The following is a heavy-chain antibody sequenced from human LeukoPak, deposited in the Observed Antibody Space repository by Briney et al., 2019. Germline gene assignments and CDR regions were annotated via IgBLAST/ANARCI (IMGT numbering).Heavy chain of an antibody. V-gene: IGHV3-21*01. CDR1: GFTFSSYS. D-gene: IGHD1-7*01. CDR3: ARAHNWNYGTFDY. J-gene: IGHJ4*02. CDR2: ISSSSSYI. Sequence: MAGGSLRLSCAASGFTFSSYSMNWVRQAPGKGLEWVSCISSSSSYIYYADSVKGRFTISRDNAKNSLYLQMNSLRAEDTAVYYCARAHNWNYGTFDYWGQGTLVTVSS.